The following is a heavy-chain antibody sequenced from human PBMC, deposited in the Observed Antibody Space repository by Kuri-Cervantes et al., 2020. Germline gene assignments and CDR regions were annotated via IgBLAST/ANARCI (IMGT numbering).Heavy chain of an antibody. CDR1: GFTFSSYS. CDR2: ISSSSYI. CDR3: ARAREKTDYNFWSGTDYYYYYMDV. V-gene: IGHV3-21*03. Sequence: GGSLRLSCAASGFTFSSYSMNWVRQAPGKGLEWVSSISSSSYIYYADSVKGRFTISRDNAKNSLYLQMNSLRAEDTAVYYCARAREKTDYNFWSGTDYYYYYMDVWGKGTTVTVSS. D-gene: IGHD3-3*01. J-gene: IGHJ6*03.